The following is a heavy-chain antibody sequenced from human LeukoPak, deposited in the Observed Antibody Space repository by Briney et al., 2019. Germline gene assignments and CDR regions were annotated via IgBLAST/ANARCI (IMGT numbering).Heavy chain of an antibody. Sequence: PGGSLRLSCAASGFTFDDYGMSWVRQAPGKGPEWVSYISSSGSAIYYADSVKGRFTISRDNSKNTLYLQMNSLRAEDTALYYCAKGIQLWMESDAFDIWGQGTMVTVSS. J-gene: IGHJ3*02. CDR3: AKGIQLWMESDAFDI. CDR1: GFTFDDYG. CDR2: ISSSGSAI. V-gene: IGHV3-23*01. D-gene: IGHD5-18*01.